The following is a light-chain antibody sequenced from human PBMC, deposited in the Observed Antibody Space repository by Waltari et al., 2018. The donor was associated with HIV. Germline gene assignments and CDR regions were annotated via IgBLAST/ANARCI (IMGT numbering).Light chain of an antibody. Sequence: QSALTQPPSVSGSPGQSVTMSCTGNSSDFSTSERISWYQQTPGTAPEAVIHDVTDRPSGVPDRFSGFKFDDTASLTISGLQAEDEADYYCALYLGNNTHYVFGTGTKVTVL. CDR2: DVT. J-gene: IGLJ1*01. CDR3: ALYLGNNTHYV. V-gene: IGLV2-18*01. CDR1: SSDFSTSER.